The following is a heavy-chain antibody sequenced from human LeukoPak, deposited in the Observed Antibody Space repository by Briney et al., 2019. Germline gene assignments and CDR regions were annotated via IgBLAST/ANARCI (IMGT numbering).Heavy chain of an antibody. Sequence: GGSFAVSRSASGVTFSRHAKRWVGQAPGKGLEYVSAISSNGGSTYYADSVKGRFTISRDNSKNTLYLQMSSLRAEDTAVYYCVICPRASVSSAGDYWGQGTLVAVSS. CDR2: ISSNGGST. D-gene: IGHD3-10*01. V-gene: IGHV3-64D*06. J-gene: IGHJ4*02. CDR1: GVTFSRHA. CDR3: VICPRASVSSAGDY.